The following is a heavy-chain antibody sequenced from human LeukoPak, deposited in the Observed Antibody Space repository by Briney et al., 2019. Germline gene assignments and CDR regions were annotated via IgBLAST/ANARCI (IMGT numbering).Heavy chain of an antibody. J-gene: IGHJ4*02. CDR1: GFTFSSYA. CDR3: AKDTEYYYDSSGYSNFDS. V-gene: IGHV3-23*01. CDR2: ISGSGGTT. D-gene: IGHD3-22*01. Sequence: PGGSLRLSCAASGFTFSSYAMSWVRQAPGKGLEWVSAISGSGGTTYYADSVKGRFTISRDNSKNTLYLQMNSLRAEDTAVYYCAKDTEYYYDSSGYSNFDSWGQGTLVTVSS.